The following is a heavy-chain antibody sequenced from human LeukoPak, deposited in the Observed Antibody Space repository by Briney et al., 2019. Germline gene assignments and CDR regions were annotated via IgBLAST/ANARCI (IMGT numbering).Heavy chain of an antibody. D-gene: IGHD3-10*01. J-gene: IGHJ4*02. V-gene: IGHV3-48*01. CDR2: IRSGGSTI. Sequence: GGSLRLSCAASGFNFNTYDMSWVRQAPGKGLEWLSFIRSGGSTIYYADSVKGRFTVSRDNAKNSLYLQMNSLRAEDTAVYYCATLKIQAGEGVNRDYWGQGTLVTVSS. CDR3: ATLKIQAGEGVNRDY. CDR1: GFNFNTYD.